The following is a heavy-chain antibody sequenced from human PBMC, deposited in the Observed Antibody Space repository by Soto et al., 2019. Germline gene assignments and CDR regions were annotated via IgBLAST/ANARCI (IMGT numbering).Heavy chain of an antibody. D-gene: IGHD3-3*01. V-gene: IGHV4-31*03. CDR3: AREDFTIFGVPDYYYGMDV. Sequence: SETLSLTCTVSGGSISSGGYYWSWIRQHPGKGLEWIGYIYYSGSTYYNPSLKSRVTISVDTSKNQFSLKLSSVTAADTAVYYCAREDFTIFGVPDYYYGMDVWGQGTTVTAP. CDR2: IYYSGST. CDR1: GGSISSGGYY. J-gene: IGHJ6*02.